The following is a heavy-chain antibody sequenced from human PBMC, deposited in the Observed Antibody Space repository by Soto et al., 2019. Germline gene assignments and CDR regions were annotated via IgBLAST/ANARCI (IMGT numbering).Heavy chain of an antibody. CDR2: ISGSGGST. Sequence: GGSLRLSCAASGFTFSSYAMSWVRQAPGKGLEWVSAISGSGGSTYYADSVKGRFTISRDNSKNTLYLQMNSLRAEDTAVYYCAKDLEDFPYSSSWQEIYYYYYYMDVWGKGTTVTVSS. V-gene: IGHV3-23*01. CDR1: GFTFSSYA. CDR3: AKDLEDFPYSSSWQEIYYYYYYMDV. J-gene: IGHJ6*03. D-gene: IGHD6-13*01.